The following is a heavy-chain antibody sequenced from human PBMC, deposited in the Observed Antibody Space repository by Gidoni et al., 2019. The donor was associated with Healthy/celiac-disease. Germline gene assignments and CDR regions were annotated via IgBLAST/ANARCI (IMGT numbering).Heavy chain of an antibody. Sequence: GRTYYRSKWYNDYAVSVKSRITINPDTSKNQFSLQLNSVTPEDTAVYYCARDRDLGSGWFDPWGQGTLVTVSS. J-gene: IGHJ5*02. V-gene: IGHV6-1*01. D-gene: IGHD7-27*01. CDR3: ARDRDLGSGWFDP. CDR2: TYYRSKWYN.